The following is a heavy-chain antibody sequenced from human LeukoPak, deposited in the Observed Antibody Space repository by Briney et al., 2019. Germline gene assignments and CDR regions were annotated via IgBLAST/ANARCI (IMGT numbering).Heavy chain of an antibody. CDR2: ISYDGSNK. CDR1: GFSFSTYG. Sequence: GRSLRLSCVGSGFSFSTYGMHWVRQAPGKGLEWVAIISYDGSNKYYADSVKGRFTISRDNYKNTLYLQMNSLRGEDTAVYYCAKDQSDGDYSHWYFDLWGRGTLVTVSS. J-gene: IGHJ2*01. V-gene: IGHV3-30*18. D-gene: IGHD4-17*01. CDR3: AKDQSDGDYSHWYFDL.